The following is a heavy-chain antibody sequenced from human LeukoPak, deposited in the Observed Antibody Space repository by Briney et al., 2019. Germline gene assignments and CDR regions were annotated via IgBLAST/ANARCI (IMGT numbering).Heavy chain of an antibody. Sequence: GGSLRLSCPTSGFPFSSYANRVRQAPGRGMEWVSTFGGRPDTTHYADSVKGRFTISADNSKNTVFLQMDSLTVEDSAVYYCAKGLIRGHYPANCFSNCGGQGALVTVSS. J-gene: IGHJ4*02. V-gene: IGHV3-23*01. CDR1: GFPFSSYA. CDR3: AKGLIRGHYPANCFSNC. D-gene: IGHD7-27*01. CDR2: FGGRPDTT.